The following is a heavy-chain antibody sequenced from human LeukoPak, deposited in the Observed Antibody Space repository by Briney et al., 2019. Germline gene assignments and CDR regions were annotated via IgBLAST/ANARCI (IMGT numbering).Heavy chain of an antibody. V-gene: IGHV3-30*18. J-gene: IGHJ4*02. Sequence: GGSRRLSCAAPGFTFSSYGMHWVRQAPGKGLEWVAVISYDGSNKYYADSVKGRFTISRDNSKNTLYLQMNSLRAEDTAVYYCAKGPGGRYFDWLLGMDYWGQGTLVTVSS. D-gene: IGHD3-9*01. CDR3: AKGPGGRYFDWLLGMDY. CDR1: GFTFSSYG. CDR2: ISYDGSNK.